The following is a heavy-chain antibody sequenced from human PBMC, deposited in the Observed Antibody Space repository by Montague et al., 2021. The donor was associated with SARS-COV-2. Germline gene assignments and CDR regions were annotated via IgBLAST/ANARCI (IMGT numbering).Heavy chain of an antibody. CDR3: ARVRQWLVPFDY. V-gene: IGHV4-39*07. Sequence: SETLSLTCTVSGDSISHSSYYWGWIRKPPGKGLEWIGSIYYSGSTYYNPSLKSRVTISVDTSKNQVSLKLNSVTAADTAVYYCARVRQWLVPFDYWGQGTLGTVSS. CDR2: IYYSGST. D-gene: IGHD6-19*01. J-gene: IGHJ4*02. CDR1: GDSISHSSYY.